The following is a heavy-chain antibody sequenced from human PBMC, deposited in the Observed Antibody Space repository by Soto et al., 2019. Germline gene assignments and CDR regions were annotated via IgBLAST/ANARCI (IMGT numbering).Heavy chain of an antibody. CDR1: GGSFYGYY. CDR3: ARGPNYDGSGSMLRFDP. V-gene: IGHV4-34*01. J-gene: IGHJ5*02. CDR2: INHSGST. Sequence: ETLSLTCVVYGGSFYGYYWSSIRQPPCKRLEWIVEINHSGSTNYNPTLKSPVTISVDTSKNQFSLKLSSVTAADTAVYYCARGPNYDGSGSMLRFDPWGQGALVSVSS. D-gene: IGHD3-10*01.